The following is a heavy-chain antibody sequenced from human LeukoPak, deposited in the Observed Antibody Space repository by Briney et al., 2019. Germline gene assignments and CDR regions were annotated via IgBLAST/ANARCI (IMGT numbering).Heavy chain of an antibody. Sequence: KPSETTSPTCTVSGGSISSNFYYWGWIRQPPGEGLEWIGSIYNGGSTYYNPSLRSRVTISVDTSQNQLSLKLTSVTAADAALYYCAGPTGFLDWQGYDFYYIDVGGTGPTLTVS. CDR1: GGSISSNFYY. D-gene: IGHD3/OR15-3a*01. CDR2: IYNGGST. V-gene: IGHV4-39*05. CDR3: AGPTGFLDWQGYDFYYIDV. J-gene: IGHJ6*03.